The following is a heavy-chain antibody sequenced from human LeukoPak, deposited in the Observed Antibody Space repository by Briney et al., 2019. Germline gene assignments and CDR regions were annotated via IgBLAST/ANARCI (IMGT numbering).Heavy chain of an antibody. CDR2: INPSGGST. Sequence: ASVKVSCKASGYTFTSYYMHWVRQAPGQGLEWMGIINPSGGSTSYAQKFQGRVTITRDTSASTAYMELSSLRSEDTAVYYCARDRGSMVRGYNWFDPWGQGTLVTVSS. CDR1: GYTFTSYY. J-gene: IGHJ5*02. CDR3: ARDRGSMVRGYNWFDP. D-gene: IGHD3-10*01. V-gene: IGHV1-46*01.